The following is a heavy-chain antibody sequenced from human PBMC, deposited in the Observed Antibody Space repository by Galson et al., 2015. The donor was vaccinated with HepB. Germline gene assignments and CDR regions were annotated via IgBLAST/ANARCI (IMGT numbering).Heavy chain of an antibody. D-gene: IGHD5-24*01. Sequence: TLSLTCTVSGAPVNSGGYLWSWIRQHPGRGLEWTGDIYRRGCTYSSPSLKSRLILSVDTAKNQFTLNLSSVTAADTATYYCARVSQRYFDYWGQGSLVTVSS. CDR3: ARVSQRYFDY. CDR2: IYRRGCT. J-gene: IGHJ4*02. V-gene: IGHV4-31*03. CDR1: GAPVNSGGYL.